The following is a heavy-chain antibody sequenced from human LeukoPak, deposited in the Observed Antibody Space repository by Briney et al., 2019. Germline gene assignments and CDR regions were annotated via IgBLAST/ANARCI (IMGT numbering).Heavy chain of an antibody. J-gene: IGHJ5*02. CDR1: GFTFSSYW. D-gene: IGHD3-22*01. CDR3: ARDTIDYYDSSGYYFYRWFDP. CDR2: IKQDGSEK. Sequence: GGSLRLSCAASGFTFSSYWMSWVRQAPGKGLEWVANIKQDGSEKYYVDSVKGRFTISRDNAKNSLYLQMNSLRAEDTAVYYCARDTIDYYDSSGYYFYRWFDPWGQGTLVTVSS. V-gene: IGHV3-7*01.